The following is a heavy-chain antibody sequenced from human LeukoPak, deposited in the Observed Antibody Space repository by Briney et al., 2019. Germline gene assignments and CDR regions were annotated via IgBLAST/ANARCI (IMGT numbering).Heavy chain of an antibody. V-gene: IGHV3-30*03. CDR3: ARDRREEVPRRRDGYNWGDSRDYYYGMDV. J-gene: IGHJ6*02. Sequence: PGGSLRLSCVASGFTFSSYGMHWVRQAPGKGLEWVAVISYDGSNKYYADSVKGRFTISRDNSKNTLYLQMNSLRAEDTAVYYCARDRREEVPRRRDGYNWGDSRDYYYGMDVWGQGTTVTVSS. D-gene: IGHD5-24*01. CDR1: GFTFSSYG. CDR2: ISYDGSNK.